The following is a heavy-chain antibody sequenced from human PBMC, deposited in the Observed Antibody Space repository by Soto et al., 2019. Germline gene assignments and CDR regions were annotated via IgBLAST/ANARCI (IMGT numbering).Heavy chain of an antibody. V-gene: IGHV1-3*01. CDR2: INAGNGNT. CDR3: ARYPGYSYGYN. Sequence: QVQLVQSGAEVKKPGASVKVSCKASGYTFTSYAMHWVRQAPGQRLEWMGWINAGNGNTKYSQKFQGRVTITRDTSASTAYMELSSLRAEDTAVYYCARYPGYSYGYNWGQGTLVTVSS. CDR1: GYTFTSYA. D-gene: IGHD5-18*01. J-gene: IGHJ4*02.